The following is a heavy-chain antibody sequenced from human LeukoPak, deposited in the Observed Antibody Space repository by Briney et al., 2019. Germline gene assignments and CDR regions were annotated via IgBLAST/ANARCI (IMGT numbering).Heavy chain of an antibody. V-gene: IGHV3-7*04. CDR3: ARGPMTTVTTVRFDP. J-gene: IGHJ5*02. D-gene: IGHD4-17*01. Sequence: GGSLRLSCAASGFTFSSYWMSWVRQAPGKGLEWVANIKQDGSEKYYVDSVKGRFTISRDNAKNSLYLQMNSLRAEDTAVYYCARGPMTTVTTVRFDPWGQGTLVTVSS. CDR1: GFTFSSYW. CDR2: IKQDGSEK.